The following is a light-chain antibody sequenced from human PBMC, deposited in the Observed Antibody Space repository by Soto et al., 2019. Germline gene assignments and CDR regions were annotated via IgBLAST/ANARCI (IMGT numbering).Light chain of an antibody. CDR1: QIVSSSY. J-gene: IGKJ1*01. Sequence: EVVLTQSRVTRSLSPGERATLSCRAIQIVSSSYLIWYQQKPGQAPRLLISVASSRATAFPDRFTVGGAGSDFPLNISRLEPEDCAVYYYQHFVNSLTWTFGQGTKVDIK. CDR2: VAS. CDR3: QHFVNSLTWT. V-gene: IGKV3-20*01.